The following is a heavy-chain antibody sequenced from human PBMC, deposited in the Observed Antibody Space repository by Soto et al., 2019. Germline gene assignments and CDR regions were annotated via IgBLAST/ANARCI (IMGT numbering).Heavy chain of an antibody. D-gene: IGHD2-15*01. CDR2: IYSGGSK. V-gene: IGHV3-66*04. Sequence: EVQLVESGGGLVQPGGSLRLACAASGLTVSSNYMNWVRQAPGKGLEWVSVIYSGGSKYYADSVKGRFTISRDNSKNTLYLHMDSLRAEDTAVYYCAGQYGGYGGFDTWGQGTPVTVSS. J-gene: IGHJ5*02. CDR3: AGQYGGYGGFDT. CDR1: GLTVSSNY.